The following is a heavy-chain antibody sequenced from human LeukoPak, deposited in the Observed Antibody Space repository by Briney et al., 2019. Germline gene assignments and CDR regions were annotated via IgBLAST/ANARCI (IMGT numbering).Heavy chain of an antibody. CDR3: AREERSGWDSFLYGMDV. Sequence: SQTLSLTCAISGDIVSSNSAAWNWIRKSPSRGLEWLGRTYYRSKWYNDYAVSVKSRITINPDTSKNQFSLQLNSVTPEDTAVYYCAREERSGWDSFLYGMDVWGQGTTVTVSS. CDR1: GDIVSSNSAA. J-gene: IGHJ6*02. V-gene: IGHV6-1*01. D-gene: IGHD6-19*01. CDR2: TYYRSKWYN.